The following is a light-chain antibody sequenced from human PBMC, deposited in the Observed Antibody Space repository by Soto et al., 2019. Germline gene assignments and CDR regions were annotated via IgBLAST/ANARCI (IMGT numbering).Light chain of an antibody. J-gene: IGKJ1*01. Sequence: DIQMTQSPSSLSASVGDRVTITCRASQSICSYLNWYQQKPGKAPKLLIYAASSLQSGVPSRFSGSGSGTDFTLTISSLQPENFATYYCQHSYSTPWTFGQGTKVEIK. V-gene: IGKV1-39*01. CDR1: QSICSY. CDR3: QHSYSTPWT. CDR2: AAS.